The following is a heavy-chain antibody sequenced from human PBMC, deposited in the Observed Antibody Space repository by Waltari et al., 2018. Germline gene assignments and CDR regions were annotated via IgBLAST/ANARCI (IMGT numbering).Heavy chain of an antibody. Sequence: QLQLQESGPGLVKPSETLSLTCTVSGGSISSSSYYWGWIRQPPGKGLEWIGSIYYSVSTYYNPSRKSRVTISVDTSKNQFSLKLSSVTAADTAVYYCARDCVYYYGSGKGFDYWGQGTLVTVSS. CDR3: ARDCVYYYGSGKGFDY. V-gene: IGHV4-39*07. CDR2: IYYSVST. J-gene: IGHJ4*02. CDR1: GGSISSSSYY. D-gene: IGHD3-10*01.